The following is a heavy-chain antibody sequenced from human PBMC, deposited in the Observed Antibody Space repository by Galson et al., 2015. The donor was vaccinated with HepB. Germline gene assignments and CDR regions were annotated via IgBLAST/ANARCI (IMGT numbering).Heavy chain of an antibody. D-gene: IGHD2-2*01. CDR2: IDWDDDK. Sequence: PALVKPTQTLTLPCTFSGFSLSTSGTCVSWIRQPPGKALEWLARIDWDDDKYYSTSLKTRLTIPKDTSKNQVVLTMTNMDPVDTATYYCARIFCRAQPLQDYWGQGTLVTVAS. V-gene: IGHV2-70*11. CDR3: ARIFCRAQPLQDY. CDR1: GFSLSTSGTC. J-gene: IGHJ4*02.